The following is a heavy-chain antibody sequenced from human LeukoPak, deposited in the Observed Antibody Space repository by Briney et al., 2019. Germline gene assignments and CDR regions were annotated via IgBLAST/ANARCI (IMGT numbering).Heavy chain of an antibody. J-gene: IGHJ4*02. V-gene: IGHV4-30-2*01. CDR3: ARVYPPRYYYDSSGYPDY. Sequence: PSETLSLTCAVSGGSISSGGYSWSWIRQPPGKGLEWIGYIYLGGSTYSNPSLKSRVTISMDRSKNQFSLKLSSVTAADTAVYYCARVYPPRYYYDSSGYPDYWGQGTLVTVSS. CDR2: IYLGGST. CDR1: GGSISSGGYS. D-gene: IGHD3-22*01.